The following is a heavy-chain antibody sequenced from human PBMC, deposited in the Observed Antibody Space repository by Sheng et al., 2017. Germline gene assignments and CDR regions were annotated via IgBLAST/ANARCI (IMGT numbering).Heavy chain of an antibody. CDR2: ISSSGSTI. Sequence: EVQLVESGGGLVQPGGSLRLSCAASGFTFSGYEMNWVRQAPGKGLEWVSYISSSGSTIYYADSVKGRFTISRDNAKNSLYLQMNSLRAEDTAVYYCARDHYYDSGTAFDIWGQGTMVTISS. CDR1: GFTFSGYE. D-gene: IGHD3-10*01. CDR3: ARDHYYDSGTAFDI. J-gene: IGHJ3*02. V-gene: IGHV3-48*03.